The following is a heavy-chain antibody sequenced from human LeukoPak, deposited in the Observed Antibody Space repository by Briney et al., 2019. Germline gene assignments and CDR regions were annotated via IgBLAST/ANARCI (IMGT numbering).Heavy chain of an antibody. V-gene: IGHV3-23*01. D-gene: IGHD6-6*01. CDR3: AKDRWRRSSGGFDY. CDR1: GFTLSSYA. Sequence: GGSLRLSCAASGFTLSSYAMSWVRQAPGKGLEWVSAITGSGGSTYYADSVKGRFTISRDDSKNTLYLQMNSLRAEDTAVYYCAKDRWRRSSGGFDYWGQGTLVTVSS. CDR2: ITGSGGST. J-gene: IGHJ4*02.